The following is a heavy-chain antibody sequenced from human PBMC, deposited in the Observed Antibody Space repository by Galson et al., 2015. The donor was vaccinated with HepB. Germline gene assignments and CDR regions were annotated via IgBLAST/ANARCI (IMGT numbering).Heavy chain of an antibody. CDR3: AREASDWYNDF. CDR2: INRDGSST. D-gene: IGHD2-21*02. CDR1: GFTFSNYW. Sequence: LRLSCAASGFTFSNYWMNWVRQVPGKGLVWVSRINRDGSSTNYADSVKGRFTISRDNAKNTLYPQMNSLRAEDTAVYYCAREASDWYNDFWGQGTLVTVSS. J-gene: IGHJ4*02. V-gene: IGHV3-74*01.